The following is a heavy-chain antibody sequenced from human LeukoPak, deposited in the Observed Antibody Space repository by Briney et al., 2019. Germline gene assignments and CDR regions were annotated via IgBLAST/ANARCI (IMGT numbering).Heavy chain of an antibody. J-gene: IGHJ6*03. CDR3: ARTTEGGYTYGYFYYYYMDV. Sequence: PSETLSLTCTVSGGSISSYSWSWIRQPPGKGLEWIGYIYYSGSTNYNPSLKSRVTISVDTSKNQFSLKLTSVTAADTAVYYCARTTEGGYTYGYFYYYYMDVWGKGTTVTISS. D-gene: IGHD5-18*01. CDR1: GGSISSYS. V-gene: IGHV4-59*01. CDR2: IYYSGST.